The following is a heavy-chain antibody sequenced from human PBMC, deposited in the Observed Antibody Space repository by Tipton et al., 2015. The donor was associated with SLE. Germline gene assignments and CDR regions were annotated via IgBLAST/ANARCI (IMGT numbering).Heavy chain of an antibody. CDR2: ISYDGSNK. V-gene: IGHV3-30*04. D-gene: IGHD2-15*01. CDR3: SASLLPLYGMDV. Sequence: SLRLSCAASGFTFSSYAMHWVRQAPGKGLEWVAVISYDGSNKYYADSVKGRFTISRDNSKNTLYLQMNSLRAEDTAVYYCSASLLPLYGMDVWGQGTTVVISS. J-gene: IGHJ6*02. CDR1: GFTFSSYA.